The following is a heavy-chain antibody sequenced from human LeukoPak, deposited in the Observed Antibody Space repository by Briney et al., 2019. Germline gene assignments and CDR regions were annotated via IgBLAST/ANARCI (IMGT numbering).Heavy chain of an antibody. V-gene: IGHV4-34*01. CDR1: GGXFSGYY. CDR3: ARGPSFWSGYFDY. D-gene: IGHD3-3*01. CDR2: INHSGST. Sequence: SETLSLTCAVYGGXFSGYYCSWIRQPPGKGLEWIGEINHSGSTNYNPSLKSRVTISVDTSKNQFSLKLSSVTAADTAVYYCARGPSFWSGYFDYWGQGTLVTVSS. J-gene: IGHJ4*02.